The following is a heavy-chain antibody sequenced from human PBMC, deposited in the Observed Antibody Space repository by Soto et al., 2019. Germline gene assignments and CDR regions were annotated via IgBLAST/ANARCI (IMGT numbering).Heavy chain of an antibody. CDR1: GYTFTTYG. CDR3: TREGSAPYYYYGMDA. V-gene: IGHV1-18*01. CDR2: INTHNGNT. D-gene: IGHD3-10*01. J-gene: IGHJ6*02. Sequence: ASVKVSCNASGYTFTTYGISWVRQAPGQGLEWLGWINTHNGNTNYAQNLQGRVIMTADTSTSTAYMELRSLRSDDTAIYYCTREGSAPYYYYGMDAWGQGTTVTVSS.